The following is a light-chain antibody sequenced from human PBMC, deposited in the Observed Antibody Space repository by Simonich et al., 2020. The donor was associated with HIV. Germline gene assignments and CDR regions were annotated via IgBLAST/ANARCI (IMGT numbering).Light chain of an antibody. CDR2: WAT. J-gene: IGKJ5*01. Sequence: DIVLTQSTDSLAVSLGERATINCKYSPSVLSSSNNKNYLAWYQQKPGQPPKLLIYWATTRESGVPDRFSGSGSGTDFTLTISSLQAEDVAVYYCQQYYSTPISFGQGTRLEIK. CDR1: PSVLSSSNNKNY. V-gene: IGKV4-1*01. CDR3: QQYYSTPIS.